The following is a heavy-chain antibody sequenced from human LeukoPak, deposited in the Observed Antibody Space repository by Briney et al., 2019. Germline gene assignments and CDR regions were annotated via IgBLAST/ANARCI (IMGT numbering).Heavy chain of an antibody. CDR1: GYSISSGYY. V-gene: IGHV4-61*01. CDR3: ARGRGSYSAIDY. CDR2: IYYSGST. J-gene: IGHJ4*02. D-gene: IGHD1-26*01. Sequence: SETLSLTCTVSGYSISSGYYWGWIRQPPGKGLEWIGYIYYSGSTNYNPSLKSRVTISVDTSKNQFSLKLSSVTAADTAVYYCARGRGSYSAIDYWGQGTLVTVSS.